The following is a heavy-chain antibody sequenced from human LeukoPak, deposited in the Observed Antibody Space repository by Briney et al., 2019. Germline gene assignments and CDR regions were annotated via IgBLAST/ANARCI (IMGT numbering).Heavy chain of an antibody. CDR3: ARARYGSGGYFFDF. D-gene: IGHD3-10*01. Sequence: GGSLRLSCAAPGFNSNSYWMSWVRQAPGKGLECVANIKQDGSEIYFVDSVKGRFTISRDNAKSSLYLQMNSLRGEDTAVYYCARARYGSGGYFFDFWGQGTLVTVSS. J-gene: IGHJ4*02. V-gene: IGHV3-7*04. CDR2: IKQDGSEI. CDR1: GFNSNSYW.